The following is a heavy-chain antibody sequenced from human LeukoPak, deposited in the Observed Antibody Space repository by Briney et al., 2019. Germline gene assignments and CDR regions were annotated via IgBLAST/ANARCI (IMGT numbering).Heavy chain of an antibody. CDR1: GGSVSSGSYY. V-gene: IGHV4-61*01. CDR3: ARVYSGYNDY. CDR2: IYYSGST. Sequence: PSETLSLTCTVSGGSVSSGSYYWSWIRQPPGKGLEWIGYIYYSGSTNYNPSLKSRVTISVDTSKNQFSLKLSSVTAADTAVYYCARVYSGYNDYWGQGTLVTVSS. D-gene: IGHD5-12*01. J-gene: IGHJ4*02.